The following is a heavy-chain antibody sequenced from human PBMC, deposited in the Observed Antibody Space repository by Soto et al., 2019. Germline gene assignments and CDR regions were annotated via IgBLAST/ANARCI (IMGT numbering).Heavy chain of an antibody. CDR1: GYTFTDFF. D-gene: IGHD1-26*01. CDR3: AAVVGGGGHYYYYGMDV. V-gene: IGHV1-2*02. Sequence: QVQLVQSGAEVKKPGASVKVSCEASGYTFTDFFIHWVRQAPGQGLEWMGWINPNSGVTNYAQNFQGRVTMTRDTSISTAYMGVTRLRSDDTAVYYCAAVVGGGGHYYYYGMDVWGQGTTVIVSS. CDR2: INPNSGVT. J-gene: IGHJ6*02.